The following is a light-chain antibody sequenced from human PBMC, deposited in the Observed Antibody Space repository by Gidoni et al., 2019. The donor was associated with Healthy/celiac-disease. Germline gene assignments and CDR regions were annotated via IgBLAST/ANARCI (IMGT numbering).Light chain of an antibody. CDR2: DAS. CDR1: QSVSSY. Sequence: EIVSTQSPATLSLSPGERATLSCRASQSVSSYLAWYQQQPGQAPRLLIYDASNRATGIPARFSGSGSGTDFTLTISSLEPEDFAVYYYQQRSNWPPLTFGGGTKVEIK. CDR3: QQRSNWPPLT. V-gene: IGKV3-11*01. J-gene: IGKJ4*01.